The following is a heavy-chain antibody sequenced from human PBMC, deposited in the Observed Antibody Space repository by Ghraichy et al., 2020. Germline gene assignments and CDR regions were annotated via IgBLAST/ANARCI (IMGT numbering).Heavy chain of an antibody. CDR3: TRRGGGDLTNYYYYYGMDV. J-gene: IGHJ6*02. Sequence: GGSLRLSCAASGFTFSGSAMHWVRQASGKGLEWVGRIRSKANSYATAYAASVKGRFTISRDDSKNTAYLQMNSLKTEDTAVYYCTRRGGGDLTNYYYYYGMDVWGQGTTVTVSS. CDR2: IRSKANSYAT. D-gene: IGHD2-21*02. V-gene: IGHV3-73*01. CDR1: GFTFSGSA.